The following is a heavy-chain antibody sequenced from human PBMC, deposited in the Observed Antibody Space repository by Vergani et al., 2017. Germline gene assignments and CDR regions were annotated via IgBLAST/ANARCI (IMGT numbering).Heavy chain of an antibody. J-gene: IGHJ6*02. CDR3: SRPCWRSGNCYRIKAYGMDV. Sequence: QVQLVQSGAEVKKPGSSVKVSCKASGGTFSSYAISWVRQAPGQGLEWMGGIIPIFGTANYAKKFQGRVTITADESKSTADIELSSLRSEDTAVYYCSRPCWRSGNCYRIKAYGMDVWGQGTTVTVSS. CDR2: IIPIFGTA. D-gene: IGHD2-21*02. V-gene: IGHV1-69*01. CDR1: GGTFSSYA.